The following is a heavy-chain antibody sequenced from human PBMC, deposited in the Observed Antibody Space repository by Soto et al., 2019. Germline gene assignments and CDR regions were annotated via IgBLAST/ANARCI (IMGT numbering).Heavy chain of an antibody. CDR1: GGTFSSYA. D-gene: IGHD5-12*01. V-gene: IGHV1-69*01. CDR2: IIPIFGTA. CDR3: ARVPSAYSGHDYNAFDI. J-gene: IGHJ3*02. Sequence: QVQLVQSGAEVKKPGSSVKVSCKASGGTFSSYAISWVRQAPGQGLEWMGGIIPIFGTANYAQKFQGRVTITADESTSTAYMELSSLRSEDTAVYYCARVPSAYSGHDYNAFDIWGQGTMVTVSS.